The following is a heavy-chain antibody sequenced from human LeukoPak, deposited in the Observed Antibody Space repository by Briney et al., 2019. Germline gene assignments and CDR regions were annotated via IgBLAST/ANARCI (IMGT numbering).Heavy chain of an antibody. J-gene: IGHJ4*02. V-gene: IGHV3-21*01. CDR1: GFTFSSYS. Sequence: GGSLRLSCAASGFTFSSYSMNWVRQAPGKGLEWVSSISSSSSYIYYADSVRGRFSISRDNAKNTLYLQMSSLRAEDTAVYYCARGLSGYASSLGYWGQGTLVTVSA. CDR3: ARGLSGYASSLGY. CDR2: ISSSSSYI. D-gene: IGHD6-6*01.